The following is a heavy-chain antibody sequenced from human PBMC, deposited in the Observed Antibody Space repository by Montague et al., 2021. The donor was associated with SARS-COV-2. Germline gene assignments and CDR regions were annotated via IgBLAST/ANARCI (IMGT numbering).Heavy chain of an antibody. D-gene: IGHD3-10*01. CDR1: GGSISSSSYY. Sequence: SETLSLTCTVSGGSISSSSYYWGWIRQPPGKGLEWIGSIYYSGSTYYNPSLKSRVTISVDTSKNLFSLKLSSVTAADTAVYYCARPPGGLLWFGEFDYWGQGTLVTVSS. V-gene: IGHV4-39*01. CDR2: IYYSGST. CDR3: ARPPGGLLWFGEFDY. J-gene: IGHJ4*02.